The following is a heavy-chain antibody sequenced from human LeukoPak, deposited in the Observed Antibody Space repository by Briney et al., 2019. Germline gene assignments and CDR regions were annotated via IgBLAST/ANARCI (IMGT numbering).Heavy chain of an antibody. CDR2: ISSSSSTI. V-gene: IGHV3-48*01. CDR3: ARGAYNSGWSGGY. Sequence: RSGGSLRLSCAASGFTFSSYSMNWVRQAPGKGLGWVSFISSSSSTIYYADSVKGRFTISRDNAKNSLYMQMNSLRAEDTAVYYCARGAYNSGWSGGYWGQGTLVTVSS. D-gene: IGHD6-19*01. J-gene: IGHJ4*02. CDR1: GFTFSSYS.